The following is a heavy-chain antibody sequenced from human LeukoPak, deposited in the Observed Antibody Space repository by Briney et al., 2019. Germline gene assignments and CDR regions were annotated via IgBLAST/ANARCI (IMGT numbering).Heavy chain of an antibody. CDR2: ISYDGSNK. D-gene: IGHD3-9*01. J-gene: IGHJ4*02. V-gene: IGHV3-30-3*01. CDR3: AREGPLRYFDCPDY. Sequence: PGGSLRLSCAASGFTFSSYAMSWVRQAPGKGLEWVAVISYDGSNKYYADSVKGRFTISRDNSKNTLYLQMNSLRAEDTAVYYCAREGPLRYFDCPDYWGQGTLVTVSS. CDR1: GFTFSSYA.